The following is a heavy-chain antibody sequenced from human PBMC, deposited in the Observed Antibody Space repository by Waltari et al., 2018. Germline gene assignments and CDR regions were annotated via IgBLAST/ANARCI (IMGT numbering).Heavy chain of an antibody. CDR1: GFTLSSYR. J-gene: IGHJ3*02. D-gene: IGHD3-22*01. CDR3: ARDQWFAFDI. V-gene: IGHV3-7*01. Sequence: EVQLVESGGGLVQPGGSLRLSCAHSGFTLSSYRMSWVRQAPGKGLEWVANIKKDGGEEYYVDSVRGRFTISRDNAKNSLLLQMNSLRPEDTAVYYCARDQWFAFDIWGQGTMVTVSS. CDR2: IKKDGGEE.